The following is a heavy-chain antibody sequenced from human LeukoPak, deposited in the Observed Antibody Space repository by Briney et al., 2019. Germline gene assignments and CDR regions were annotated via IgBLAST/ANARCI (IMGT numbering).Heavy chain of an antibody. CDR2: IYPGDSDT. CDR3: ARSSYYGDILPFDY. CDR1: GYSFTTYW. J-gene: IGHJ4*02. D-gene: IGHD3-10*01. V-gene: IGHV5-51*01. Sequence: GESLKISCKASGYSFTTYWIGWVRQMPGKGLEWMGIIYPGDSDTRYSPSFQGQVTISADKSISTAYLQWSSLRASDTAMYYCARSSYYGDILPFDYWGQGTLVTVSS.